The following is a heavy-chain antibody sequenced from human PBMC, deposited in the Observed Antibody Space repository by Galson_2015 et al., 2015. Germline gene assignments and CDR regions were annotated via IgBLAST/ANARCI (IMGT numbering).Heavy chain of an antibody. V-gene: IGHV3-33*01. CDR3: ARELYDILTGYPPLVGPPFDL. Sequence: SLRLSCAASGFTFSSYGMHWVRQAPGKGLEWVAVIWYDGSNKYYADSVKGRFTISRDNSKNTLYLQMNSLRAEDTAVYYCARELYDILTGYPPLVGPPFDLWGRGTLVTVSS. J-gene: IGHJ2*01. CDR1: GFTFSSYG. CDR2: IWYDGSNK. D-gene: IGHD3-9*01.